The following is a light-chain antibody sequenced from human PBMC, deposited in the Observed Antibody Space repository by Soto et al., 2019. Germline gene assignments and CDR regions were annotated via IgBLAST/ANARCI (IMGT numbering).Light chain of an antibody. Sequence: EIVLTQSPGTLSLSPGERATLSCRASQSVRHFAWYQQKPGQPPRVLMSDAFTRASGTPARFSGSGSGADFTLTISSLEPVELAVYYCHQRAGRPMYTFGQGTILEI. CDR1: QSVRH. J-gene: IGKJ2*01. CDR3: HQRAGRPMYT. V-gene: IGKV3-11*01. CDR2: DAF.